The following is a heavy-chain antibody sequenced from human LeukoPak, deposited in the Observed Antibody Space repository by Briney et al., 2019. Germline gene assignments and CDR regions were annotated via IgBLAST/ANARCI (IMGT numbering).Heavy chain of an antibody. D-gene: IGHD4-17*01. Sequence: GGSLRLSCAASGFTFSSYGMHWVRQAPGKGLEWVAVISYDGSNKYYADSVKGRFTISRDNSKNTLYLQMNSLRAEDTAVYYCARDFEVTTMTTSRFDYWGQGTPVTVSS. CDR3: ARDFEVTTMTTSRFDY. J-gene: IGHJ4*02. CDR1: GFTFSSYG. CDR2: ISYDGSNK. V-gene: IGHV3-30*03.